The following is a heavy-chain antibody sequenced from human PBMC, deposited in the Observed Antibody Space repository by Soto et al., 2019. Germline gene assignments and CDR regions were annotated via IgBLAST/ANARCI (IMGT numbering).Heavy chain of an antibody. CDR1: GFTFSSYA. CDR3: ARGGSPYDAFDI. D-gene: IGHD2-15*01. V-gene: IGHV3-30-3*01. J-gene: IGHJ3*02. Sequence: GGSLRLSCAASGFTFSSYAMHWVRQAPGKGLEWLAIISYDGSNKYYADSVKGRFTISRDNSKNTLYLQMNSLRAEETAVYYCARGGSPYDAFDIWGQGTMVTVSS. CDR2: ISYDGSNK.